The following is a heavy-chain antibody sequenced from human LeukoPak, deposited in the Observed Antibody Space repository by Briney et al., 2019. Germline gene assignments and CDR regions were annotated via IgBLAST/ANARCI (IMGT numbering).Heavy chain of an antibody. D-gene: IGHD3-22*01. V-gene: IGHV4-39*02. CDR1: GGSISSSSYY. CDR2: VYYSGST. CDR3: ARDQGYDSSGPASNAFDI. Sequence: SETLSLTCTVSGGSISSSSYYWGWIRQPPGKGLEWIGSVYYSGSTYYNPSLKSRVTISVDTSKNQFTLKLSSVTAADTAVYYCARDQGYDSSGPASNAFDIWGQGTMVTVSS. J-gene: IGHJ3*02.